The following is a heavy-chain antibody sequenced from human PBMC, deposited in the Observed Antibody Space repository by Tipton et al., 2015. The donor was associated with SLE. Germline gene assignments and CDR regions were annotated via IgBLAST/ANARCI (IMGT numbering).Heavy chain of an antibody. V-gene: IGHV4-61*02. Sequence: TLSLTCTVSGGSISSGSYYWSWIRQPAGKGLEWIGRIYSRGSMNYNLSLRSRVTISMDTSRNEFSLKLSSVTAADTAVYYCARDGDYSDSIYKWFDPWGQGTLVTVSS. J-gene: IGHJ5*02. CDR2: IYSRGSM. CDR1: GGSISSGSYY. CDR3: ARDGDYSDSIYKWFDP. D-gene: IGHD4-11*01.